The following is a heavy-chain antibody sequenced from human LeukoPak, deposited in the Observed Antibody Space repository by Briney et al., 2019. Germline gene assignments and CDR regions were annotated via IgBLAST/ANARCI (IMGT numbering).Heavy chain of an antibody. V-gene: IGHV4-59*01. J-gene: IGHJ6*02. CDR3: ARYYYDSSAYYYGMDV. CDR2: IYYSGTT. CDR1: GGSISSYY. D-gene: IGHD3-22*01. Sequence: SETLSLTCTVSGGSISSYYWSWIRQPPGKGLEWIGYIYYSGTTNYNPSLKSRVTISVDTSKNQFSLKLSSMTAADTAVYYCARYYYDSSAYYYGMDVWGQGTTVTVSS.